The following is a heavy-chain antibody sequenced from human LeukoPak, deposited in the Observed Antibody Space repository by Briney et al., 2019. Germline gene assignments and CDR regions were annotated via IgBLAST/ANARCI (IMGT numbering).Heavy chain of an antibody. Sequence: ASVKVSCKASGYTFTGYYMHWVRQAPGQGLEWMGWINPNSGGTNCAQKFQGWVTMTRDTSISTACMELSRLRSDDTAVYYCARGATAGRFSLRPSGAYYMDVWGKGTTVTVSS. V-gene: IGHV1-2*04. D-gene: IGHD6-13*01. CDR1: GYTFTGYY. CDR2: INPNSGGT. CDR3: ARGATAGRFSLRPSGAYYMDV. J-gene: IGHJ6*03.